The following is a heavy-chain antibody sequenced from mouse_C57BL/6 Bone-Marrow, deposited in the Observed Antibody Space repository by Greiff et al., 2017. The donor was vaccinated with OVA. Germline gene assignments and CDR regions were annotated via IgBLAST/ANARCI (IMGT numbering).Heavy chain of an antibody. V-gene: IGHV5-4*01. J-gene: IGHJ3*01. CDR1: GFTFSSYA. D-gene: IGHD2-12*01. CDR2: ISDGGSYT. Sequence: VQLQQSGGGLVKPGGSLKLSCAASGFTFSSYAMSWVRQTPEKRLEWVATISDGGSYTYYPDNVKGRFTISRDNAKNNLYLQMSHLKSEDTAMYYCARAYYTNWGFAYWGQGTLVTVSA. CDR3: ARAYYTNWGFAY.